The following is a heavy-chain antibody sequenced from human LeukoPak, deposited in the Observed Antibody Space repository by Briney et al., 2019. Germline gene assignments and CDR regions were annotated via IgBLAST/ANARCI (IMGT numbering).Heavy chain of an antibody. CDR2: ISWDGGST. V-gene: IGHV3-43*01. J-gene: IGHJ4*02. Sequence: GGSLRLSCAASGFTFDDYTMHWVRQAPGKGLEWVSLISWDGGSTYYADSVKGRFTISRDNSKNSLYLQMNSLRTEDTALYYCAKDRGPGYYSPEIDYWGQGTLVTVSS. CDR3: AKDRGPGYYSPEIDY. CDR1: GFTFDDYT. D-gene: IGHD3-22*01.